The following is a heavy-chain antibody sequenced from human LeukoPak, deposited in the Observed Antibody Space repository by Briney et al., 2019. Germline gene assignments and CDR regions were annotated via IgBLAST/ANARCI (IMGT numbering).Heavy chain of an antibody. Sequence: AAVKVSCNASGCTFISYDINWVRQATGQGREWMGWMNPNSGNTGYAQKFQGRVTMTRNTSISTAYMELSSLRSEDTAVYDCARVVNGYGSGSYLGCYRYWGQGTLVTVSS. V-gene: IGHV1-8*01. J-gene: IGHJ4*02. CDR3: ARVVNGYGSGSYLGCYRY. CDR2: MNPNSGNT. CDR1: GCTFISYD. D-gene: IGHD3-10*01.